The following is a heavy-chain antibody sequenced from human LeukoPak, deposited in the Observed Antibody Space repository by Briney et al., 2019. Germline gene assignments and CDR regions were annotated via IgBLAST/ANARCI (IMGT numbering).Heavy chain of an antibody. V-gene: IGHV3-23*01. CDR1: GFTFSSYS. CDR3: AELGITMIGGV. Sequence: PGGSLRLSCAASGFTFSSYSMNWVRQAPGKGLEWVSGISPNGVITYYADSVKGRFTISRDNYKGTVYLQMNSLRPEDTAVYYCAELGITMIGGVWGKGTTVTISS. J-gene: IGHJ6*04. D-gene: IGHD3-10*02. CDR2: ISPNGVIT.